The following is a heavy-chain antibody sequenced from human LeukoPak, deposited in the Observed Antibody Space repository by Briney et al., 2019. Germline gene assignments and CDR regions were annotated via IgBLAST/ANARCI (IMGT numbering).Heavy chain of an antibody. CDR2: IWYDGTNK. Sequence: GGSLRLSCVASGFTFSTYGMHWVRQAPGRGLDWVAFIWYDGTNKYYADSVKGRFIISRDNSKNTLYLQMNSLRLEDTAGYYCAKSYRYGYDYWGQGTLVTVSS. J-gene: IGHJ4*02. D-gene: IGHD3-16*02. CDR1: GFTFSTYG. CDR3: AKSYRYGYDY. V-gene: IGHV3-30*02.